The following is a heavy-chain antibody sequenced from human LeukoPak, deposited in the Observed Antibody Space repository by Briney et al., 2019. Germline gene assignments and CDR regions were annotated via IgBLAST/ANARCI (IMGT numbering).Heavy chain of an antibody. CDR1: GFTVSSNY. CDR2: IYSGGST. D-gene: IGHD3-22*01. CDR3: ARDSDSSGYYYAAGYFQH. V-gene: IGHV3-53*01. Sequence: PGGSLGLPCAASGFTVSSNYMSWVRQAPGKGLEWVSVIYSGGSTYYADSVKGRFTISRDNSKNTLYLQMNSLRAEDTAVYYCARDSDSSGYYYAAGYFQHWGQGTLVTVSS. J-gene: IGHJ1*01.